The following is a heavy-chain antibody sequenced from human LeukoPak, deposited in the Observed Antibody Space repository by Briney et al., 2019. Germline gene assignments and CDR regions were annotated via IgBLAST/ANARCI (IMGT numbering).Heavy chain of an antibody. V-gene: IGHV3-74*01. J-gene: IGHJ5*02. D-gene: IGHD2-2*01. CDR2: INSDGSST. Sequence: HPGRSLRLSCAASGFTFSSYWMHWVRHAPGKGLVWVSRINSDGSSTSYADSVKGRFTISRDNAKNTLYLQMNSLRAEDTAVYYCAREGGYCSRTSCRHAWFDPWGQGTLVTVSS. CDR1: GFTFSSYW. CDR3: AREGGYCSRTSCRHAWFDP.